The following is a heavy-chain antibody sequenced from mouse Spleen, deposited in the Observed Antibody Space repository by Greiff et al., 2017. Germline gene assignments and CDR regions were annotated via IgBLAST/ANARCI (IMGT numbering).Heavy chain of an antibody. D-gene: IGHD2-1*01. J-gene: IGHJ1*01. CDR1: GYSFTDYN. Sequence: VQLQQSGSVLVRPGASVKLSCKASGYSFTDYNMNWVKQSNGKSLEWIGVINPNYGTTSYNQKFKGKATLTVDQSSSTAYMQLNSLTSEDSAVYYCARSRHYDGSYWYFDVWGAGTTVTVSS. V-gene: IGHV1-39*01. CDR2: INPNYGTT. CDR3: ARSRHYDGSYWYFDV.